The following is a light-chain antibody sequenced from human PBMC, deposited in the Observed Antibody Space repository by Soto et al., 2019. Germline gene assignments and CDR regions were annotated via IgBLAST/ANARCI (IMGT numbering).Light chain of an antibody. CDR2: GAS. J-gene: IGKJ1*01. V-gene: IGKV3-20*01. CDR1: QSVSSSY. CDR3: QQYGSSPRT. Sequence: ETVLTQSPGTLSLSPGERATLSCRASQSVSSSYLAWYQQKPGQAPRLLIYGASSRATGIRDRFSGSGSGTDFTLTISRLEPEDFAVYYCQQYGSSPRTFGQGTKVDIK.